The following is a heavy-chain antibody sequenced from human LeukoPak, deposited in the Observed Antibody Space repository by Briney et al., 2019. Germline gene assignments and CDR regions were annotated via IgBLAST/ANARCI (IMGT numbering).Heavy chain of an antibody. V-gene: IGHV4-59*08. CDR2: MYYSGGT. Sequence: SETLSLTCTVSGGSISSYYWSWIRQPPGKGLEWIAYMYYSGGTNYNPSLRSRVTISVDTSKNQFSLKLSSVTAADTAVYYCARFVAVAAFDYWGQGTLVTVSS. CDR3: ARFVAVAAFDY. D-gene: IGHD6-19*01. CDR1: GGSISSYY. J-gene: IGHJ4*02.